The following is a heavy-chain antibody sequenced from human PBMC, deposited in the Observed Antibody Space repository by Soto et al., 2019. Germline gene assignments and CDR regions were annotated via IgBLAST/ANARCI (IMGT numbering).Heavy chain of an antibody. J-gene: IGHJ4*02. V-gene: IGHV4-39*01. CDR2: FYYSGTT. Sequence: SETLSLTCTLPGDSITASYSNWAWIRQPPGKGLEWIGTFYYSGTTSQNPPLRSRITISGDTSRNQCALNLRSVTAADSGVYYCAKLVRDDVRRSALDHWGQGTLVTVSS. CDR3: AKLVRDDVRRSALDH. D-gene: IGHD3-10*02. CDR1: GDSITASYSN.